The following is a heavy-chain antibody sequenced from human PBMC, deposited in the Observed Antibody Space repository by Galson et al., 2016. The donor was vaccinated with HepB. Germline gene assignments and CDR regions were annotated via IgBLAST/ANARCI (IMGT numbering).Heavy chain of an antibody. Sequence: SLRLSCASSGFTFGGFWMSWVRQAPEKGLQWVATIKQDGSEKYYVDSVRGRFTISRDNPKSSLYVQMNGLRVEDTAVYYCVRSKSMSHRFLGLPRNQRGFNYGSLVFALWGQGMLVTVSS. CDR3: VRSKSMSHRFLGLPRNQRGFNYGSLVFAL. CDR1: GFTFGGFW. J-gene: IGHJ5*02. D-gene: IGHD5-18*01. CDR2: IKQDGSEK. V-gene: IGHV3-7*03.